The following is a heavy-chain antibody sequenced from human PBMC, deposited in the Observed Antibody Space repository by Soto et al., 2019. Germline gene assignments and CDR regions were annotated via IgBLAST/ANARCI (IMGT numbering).Heavy chain of an antibody. CDR1: GFTFSDYS. CDR2: ISCSGTTT. V-gene: IGHV3-11*01. J-gene: IGHJ6*02. CDR3: ARDWKDCLLYKSLYYGVDV. Sequence: GGSLRLSCAASGFTFSDYSMSWIRQAPGKGLEWVAYISCSGTTTYYADSVKGRFTISRDSAKKSLYLQMNSLKVGDTAVYYCARDWKDCLLYKSLYYGVDVWGQGTTVTFSS. D-gene: IGHD2-21*02.